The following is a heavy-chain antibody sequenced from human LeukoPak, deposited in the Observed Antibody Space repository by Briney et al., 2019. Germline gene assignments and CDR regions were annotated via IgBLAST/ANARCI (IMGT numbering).Heavy chain of an antibody. J-gene: IGHJ4*02. V-gene: IGHV1-2*02. CDR3: ARSITMVRGIQYYFDY. D-gene: IGHD3-10*01. Sequence: ASVKVSCKASGYTFTGYYMHWVRQAPGQGLEWMGWINPNSGGTNYAQKFQGRVTMTRDTSISTAYMELSRLRSDDTAVYYCARSITMVRGIQYYFDYWGQGTLVTVSS. CDR1: GYTFTGYY. CDR2: INPNSGGT.